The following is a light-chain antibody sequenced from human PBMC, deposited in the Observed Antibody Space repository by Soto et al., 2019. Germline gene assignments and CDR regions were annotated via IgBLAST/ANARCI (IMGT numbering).Light chain of an antibody. J-gene: IGKJ5*01. CDR3: QQRSNWPPIT. CDR1: QSVSSSY. CDR2: DAS. V-gene: IGKV3-11*01. Sequence: EIVFTQSTSTLSFSPGERATLSCMASQSVSSSYLAWYQQKPGQAPRLLIYDASNRATGIPARFSGSGSGTDFTLTISSLEPEDFAVYYCQQRSNWPPITVGQGTRLEI.